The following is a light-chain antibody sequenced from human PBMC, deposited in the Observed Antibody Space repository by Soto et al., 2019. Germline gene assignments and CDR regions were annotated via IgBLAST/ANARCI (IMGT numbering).Light chain of an antibody. V-gene: IGKV1-5*03. J-gene: IGKJ1*01. CDR2: KTS. Sequence: DIQMTQFPSTLFASVGDRNTITCRASQSIGVWLAWYQQKPGTAPKLLIYKTSTLDSGVPLRFSGSGSGTEFTLTISSLQPDDFATYYCQQYINYFRTFGQGTKVDIK. CDR3: QQYINYFRT. CDR1: QSIGVW.